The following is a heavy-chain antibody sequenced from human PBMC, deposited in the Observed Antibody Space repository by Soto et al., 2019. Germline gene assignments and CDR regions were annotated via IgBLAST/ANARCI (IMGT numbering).Heavy chain of an antibody. CDR2: VSYDGSSE. J-gene: IGHJ6*02. V-gene: IGHV3-30*18. D-gene: IGHD3-10*01. CDR1: GFTSSDYG. CDR3: AKAGYCTRGNCYDYYRYGMDV. Sequence: VQMEESGGGVVQPGRSLRLTCAVSGFTSSDYGMHWVRQAPRKGLEWVAVVSYDGSSEFYADSVKGRFTISRDNSKNTLHLQMNSLRPEDTAVYYCAKAGYCTRGNCYDYYRYGMDVWGQGTAVTVSS.